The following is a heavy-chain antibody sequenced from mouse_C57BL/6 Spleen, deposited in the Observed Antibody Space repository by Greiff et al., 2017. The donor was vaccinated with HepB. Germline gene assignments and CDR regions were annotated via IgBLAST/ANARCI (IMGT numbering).Heavy chain of an antibody. J-gene: IGHJ4*01. V-gene: IGHV2-2*01. CDR1: GFSLTSYG. Sequence: VMLVESGPGLVQPSQSLSITCTVSGFSLTSYGVHWVRQSPGKGLEWLGVIWSGGSTDYNAAFISRLSISKDNSKSQVFFKMNSLQADDTAIYYCARSSTTVVAGPYAMDYWGQGTSVTVSS. D-gene: IGHD1-1*01. CDR2: IWSGGST. CDR3: ARSSTTVVAGPYAMDY.